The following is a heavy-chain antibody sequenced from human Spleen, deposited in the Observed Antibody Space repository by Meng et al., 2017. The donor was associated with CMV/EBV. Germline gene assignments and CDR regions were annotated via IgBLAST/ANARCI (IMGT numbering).Heavy chain of an antibody. CDR1: GFTFSSYG. Sequence: GESLKISCAASGFTFSSYGMHWVRQAPGKGLEWVAFIRYDGGNKYSADSVKGRFTISRDNSKNTLYLQMNSLRAEDTAVYYCAREVVPGYHIDYWGQGTLVTVSS. CDR3: AREVVPGYHIDY. J-gene: IGHJ4*02. V-gene: IGHV3-30*02. D-gene: IGHD2-2*01. CDR2: IRYDGGNK.